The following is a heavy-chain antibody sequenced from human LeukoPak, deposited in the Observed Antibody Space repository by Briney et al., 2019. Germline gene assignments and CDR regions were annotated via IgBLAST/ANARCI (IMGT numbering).Heavy chain of an antibody. D-gene: IGHD6-19*01. CDR1: GFTFNNYA. CDR2: ISYDGSNK. Sequence: GRSLRLSCAASGFTFNNYAMHWVRQAPGKGLEWVAVISYDGSNKYYADSVKGRFTISRDNSKTTLYLQMNSLRPEDMAVYYCAKDPMTYSSGSFTPVDYWGQGTLVTVSS. V-gene: IGHV3-30*18. J-gene: IGHJ4*02. CDR3: AKDPMTYSSGSFTPVDY.